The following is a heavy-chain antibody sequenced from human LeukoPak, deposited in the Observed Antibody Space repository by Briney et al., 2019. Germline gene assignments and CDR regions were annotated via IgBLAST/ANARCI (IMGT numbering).Heavy chain of an antibody. V-gene: IGHV3-30*04. D-gene: IGHD3-10*01. J-gene: IGHJ4*02. CDR3: ARDDTSAHFFDY. CDR1: GFTFSSYA. Sequence: PGGSLRLSCAASGFTFSSYAMHWVRQAPGKGLEWVAVISYDGSNKYYADSVKGRFTISRDNAKNSLYLQMNTLRAEDTAVYYCARDDTSAHFFDYWGQGTLVTVSS. CDR2: ISYDGSNK.